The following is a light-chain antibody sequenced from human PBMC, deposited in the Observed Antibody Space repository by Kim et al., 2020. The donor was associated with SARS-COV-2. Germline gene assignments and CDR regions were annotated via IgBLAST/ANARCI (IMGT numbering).Light chain of an antibody. V-gene: IGLV3-19*01. J-gene: IGLJ1*01. CDR2: GDN. Sequence: AMRQTVRITGQGDSLASYDVSWYQQKPEQAPIFVIYGDNNRPSGIPDRFSGSISGDTASLTITGAQADDEADYYCKSRDSSGDHYVFGAGTKVTVL. CDR1: SLASYD. CDR3: KSRDSSGDHYV.